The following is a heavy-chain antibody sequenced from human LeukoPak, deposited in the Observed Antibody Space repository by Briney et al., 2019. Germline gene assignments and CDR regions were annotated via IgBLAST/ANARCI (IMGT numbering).Heavy chain of an antibody. J-gene: IGHJ1*01. Sequence: PSETLSLTCAVYGGSFSGYYWSWVRQVPGKGLEWIGEINHRGGTNCNPSLKSRVTISVDTSKNQFSLKLSSVTAADTAVYYCARSYYYDSSGSAEYFQHWGQGTLVTVSS. V-gene: IGHV4-34*01. CDR1: GGSFSGYY. CDR3: ARSYYYDSSGSAEYFQH. CDR2: INHRGGT. D-gene: IGHD3-22*01.